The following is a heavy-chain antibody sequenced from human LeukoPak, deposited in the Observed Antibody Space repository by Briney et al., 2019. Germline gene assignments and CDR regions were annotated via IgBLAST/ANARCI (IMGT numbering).Heavy chain of an antibody. CDR3: AKMSGPYPYLYMDV. CDR2: ISHNGGTT. J-gene: IGHJ6*01. CDR1: GFTFNNFA. D-gene: IGHD6-25*01. V-gene: IGHV3-23*01. Sequence: GGSLSLSCAASGFTFNNFAMTCLRQAPGKGLEWVSPISHNGGTTTYADSVKGRFTISRDNSKNTLFLQMNSLRADDTAVYYCAKMSGPYPYLYMDVTGKGTTWTVSS.